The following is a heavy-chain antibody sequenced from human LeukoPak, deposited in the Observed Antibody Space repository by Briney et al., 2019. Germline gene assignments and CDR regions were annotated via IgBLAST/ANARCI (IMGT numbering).Heavy chain of an antibody. J-gene: IGHJ4*02. Sequence: SETLSLTCTVSGGSISSYYWSWLRQPPGKGLEWIGYIYYSGSTNYNPSLKSRVTISVDTSKKQFSLKLSSVTAADTAVYYCARDQGFWSGYLDYWGQGTLVTVSS. D-gene: IGHD3-3*01. V-gene: IGHV4-59*01. CDR2: IYYSGST. CDR1: GGSISSYY. CDR3: ARDQGFWSGYLDY.